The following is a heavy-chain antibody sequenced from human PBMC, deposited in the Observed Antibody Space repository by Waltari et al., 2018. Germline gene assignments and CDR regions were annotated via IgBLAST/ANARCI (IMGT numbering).Heavy chain of an antibody. J-gene: IGHJ5*02. Sequence: QIQLVQSGAEVKKPGASVKVSCKTSGYSFTSYGVSWVRQAPGEGLEWMGWISGKIGKTIYAQELQGRVTMTTDTSTCTADMELRSLRSADTAVYYCARDPDIVVVPAAALQGWFDPWGQGTLVTVSS. CDR3: ARDPDIVVVPAAALQGWFDP. V-gene: IGHV1-18*01. D-gene: IGHD2-2*01. CDR2: ISGKIGKT. CDR1: GYSFTSYG.